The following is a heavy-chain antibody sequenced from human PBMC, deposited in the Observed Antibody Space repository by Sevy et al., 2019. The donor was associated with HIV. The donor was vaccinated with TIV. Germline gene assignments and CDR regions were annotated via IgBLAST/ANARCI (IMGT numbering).Heavy chain of an antibody. J-gene: IGHJ4*02. Sequence: VGSLRLSCAASGFTFSDHYMDWVRQAPGKGLEWVGRIRNKANSDTTEYAASVKGRFTISRDDSKNSLYLQMNSLKTEDTAVYYCARVPTYGSVTYFLDYWGQGSLVTVSS. D-gene: IGHD3-10*01. CDR2: IRNKANSDTT. CDR1: GFTFSDHY. V-gene: IGHV3-72*01. CDR3: ARVPTYGSVTYFLDY.